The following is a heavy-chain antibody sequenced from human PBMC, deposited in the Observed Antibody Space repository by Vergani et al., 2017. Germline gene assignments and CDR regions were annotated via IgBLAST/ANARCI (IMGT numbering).Heavy chain of an antibody. D-gene: IGHD3-22*01. CDR1: GYTFTSYG. J-gene: IGHJ4*02. V-gene: IGHV1-18*04. CDR3: ARDQYCYNSSGYLAADY. CDR2: ISAYNGNT. Sequence: QVQLVQSGAEVKKPGSSVKVSCKASGYTFTSYGISWVRQAPGQGLEWMGWISAYNGNTNYAQKLQGRVTMTTETSTSTAYMELRSLRSDDTAVYYCARDQYCYNSSGYLAADYWGQGTLVTVSS.